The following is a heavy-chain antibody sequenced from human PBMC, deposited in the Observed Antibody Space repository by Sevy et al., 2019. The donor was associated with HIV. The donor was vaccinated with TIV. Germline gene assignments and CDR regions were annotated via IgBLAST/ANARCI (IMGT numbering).Heavy chain of an antibody. J-gene: IGHJ4*02. CDR3: ARERSAYCTGGVCSHYFDY. D-gene: IGHD2-8*02. V-gene: IGHV3-53*01. Sequence: GGSLRLSCAASGFTVSSNYMSWVRQAPGKGLEWVSVIYSGGSTYYADSVKGRFTISRDNSKNTLYLQMNSLRAEDTAVYYCARERSAYCTGGVCSHYFDYWGQGTLVTVSS. CDR2: IYSGGST. CDR1: GFTVSSNY.